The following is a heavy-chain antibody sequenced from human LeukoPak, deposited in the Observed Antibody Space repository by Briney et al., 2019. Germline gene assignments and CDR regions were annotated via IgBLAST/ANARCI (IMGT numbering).Heavy chain of an antibody. Sequence: GRSLRLSCAASGFTFSSYGMHRVRQAPGKGLEWVAVIWFDGSNKYYADSVKGRFTISRDNSKNTLYLQMNSLRAEDTAVYYCARDVYGGNSAEYFQHWGQGTLVTVSS. CDR2: IWFDGSNK. CDR1: GFTFSSYG. CDR3: ARDVYGGNSAEYFQH. D-gene: IGHD4-23*01. V-gene: IGHV3-33*01. J-gene: IGHJ1*01.